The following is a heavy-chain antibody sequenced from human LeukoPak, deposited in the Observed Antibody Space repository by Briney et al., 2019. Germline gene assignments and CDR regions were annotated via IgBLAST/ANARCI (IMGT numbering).Heavy chain of an antibody. D-gene: IGHD3-10*01. J-gene: IGHJ4*02. CDR1: GYTFTSYG. CDR3: ARTAYYYGSGSYFYLGY. Sequence: ASVKVSCKASGYTFTSYGISCVRQAPGQGLEWMGWISAYNGNTNYAQKLQGRVTMTTDTSTSTAYMELRSLRSDDTAVYYCARTAYYYGSGSYFYLGYWGQGTLVTVSS. V-gene: IGHV1-18*01. CDR2: ISAYNGNT.